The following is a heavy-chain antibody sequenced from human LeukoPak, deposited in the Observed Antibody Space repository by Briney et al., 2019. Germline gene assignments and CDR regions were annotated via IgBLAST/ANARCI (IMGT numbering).Heavy chain of an antibody. D-gene: IGHD6-13*01. Sequence: GGSLRLSCVASGFNFNTHGMHWVRQAPGKGLERVTFIQFDGSKIDYADSVKGRFTISRDNSENTLYLQMNSLGVEDTAVYFCAKWGFIAPTGNPIRESFQHWGQGTLVSVSS. CDR2: IQFDGSKI. CDR1: GFNFNTHG. V-gene: IGHV3-30*02. CDR3: AKWGFIAPTGNPIRESFQH. J-gene: IGHJ1*01.